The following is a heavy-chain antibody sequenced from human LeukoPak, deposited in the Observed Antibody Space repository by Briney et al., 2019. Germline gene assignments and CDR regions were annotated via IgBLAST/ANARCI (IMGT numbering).Heavy chain of an antibody. D-gene: IGHD2-2*01. Sequence: GGSLRLSCAASGFTFSDFWMAWVRQAPGKELEWVANIKDDGSQKYYVDSVKGRFTISRDNAKNSLDLQMNSLRVEDAAVYYCARYKLYHGAFDIWGQGTMVTVSS. CDR1: GFTFSDFW. J-gene: IGHJ3*02. CDR2: IKDDGSQK. CDR3: ARYKLYHGAFDI. V-gene: IGHV3-7*01.